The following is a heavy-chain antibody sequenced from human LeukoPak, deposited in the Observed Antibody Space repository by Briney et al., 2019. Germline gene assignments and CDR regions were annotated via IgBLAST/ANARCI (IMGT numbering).Heavy chain of an antibody. J-gene: IGHJ4*02. CDR3: VKDFRGNSDY. V-gene: IGHV3-74*01. CDR1: RFNVNNYW. Sequence: VGSLRLSCAASRFNVNNYWMHWVRQAPGKGLVWVSRINEDGRVTSYAGSVRGRFTISRDSVENTLHLQMNSLRAEDTAVYYCVKDFRGNSDYWGQGTLVTVSS. CDR2: INEDGRVT. D-gene: IGHD4-23*01.